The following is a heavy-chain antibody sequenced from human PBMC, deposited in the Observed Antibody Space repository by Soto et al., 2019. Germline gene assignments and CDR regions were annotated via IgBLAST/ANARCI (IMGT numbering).Heavy chain of an antibody. CDR3: AKNQGVELVPLATVDWFDP. CDR2: ISGSGFKK. CDR1: GFIFENFG. D-gene: IGHD1-26*01. V-gene: IGHV3-23*01. J-gene: IGHJ5*02. Sequence: GGSLRLSCAASGFIFENFGMSWVRQAPGKGLEWISSISGSGFKKYYADSVKGRFTISRDNSKSTVYLELNNLSAEDTAVYHCAKNQGVELVPLATVDWFDPWGQGSVITVSS.